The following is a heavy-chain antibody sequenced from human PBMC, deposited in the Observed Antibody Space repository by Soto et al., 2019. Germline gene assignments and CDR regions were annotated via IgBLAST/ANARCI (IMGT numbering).Heavy chain of an antibody. D-gene: IGHD1-7*01. CDR3: ARGNWKYITEEYYFDY. J-gene: IGHJ4*02. V-gene: IGHV3-74*01. CDR2: INRDGSST. CDR1: GIPFSGPG. Sequence: GGTLTLSWASSGIPFSGPGMQWVRTAPGEGLVWVSRINRDGSSTSYADSVKGRFTSSRDNAKNTLYLQMNSLRAEDTAVYYCARGNWKYITEEYYFDYWGQGTLVTFS.